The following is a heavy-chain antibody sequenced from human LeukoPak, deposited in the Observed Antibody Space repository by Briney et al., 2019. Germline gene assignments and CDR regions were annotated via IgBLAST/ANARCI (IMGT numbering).Heavy chain of an antibody. Sequence: GASVKVSCKASGYTFTSYAMHWVRQAPGQRLEWMGWINAGNGNTKYSQKFQGRVTITRDTSASTAYMELSSLRSEDTAVYYCARGDGGYSYDVYYYYGMDVWGKGTTVTVSS. V-gene: IGHV1-3*01. D-gene: IGHD5-18*01. CDR1: GYTFTSYA. CDR2: INAGNGNT. J-gene: IGHJ6*04. CDR3: ARGDGGYSYDVYYYYGMDV.